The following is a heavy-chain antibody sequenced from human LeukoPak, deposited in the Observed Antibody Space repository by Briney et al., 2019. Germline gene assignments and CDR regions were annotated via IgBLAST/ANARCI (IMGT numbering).Heavy chain of an antibody. Sequence: PSETLSLTCSVSGFSISNGYHWGWIRQPPGKGPQWIGSMYHSGITYYNPSLKSRVTISVDKSKNHFSLNLSSVTAADTAIYYCARGWQEAPAFDIWGQGTMVTVSS. CDR3: ARGWQEAPAFDI. CDR2: MYHSGIT. D-gene: IGHD2-15*01. J-gene: IGHJ3*02. V-gene: IGHV4-38-2*02. CDR1: GFSISNGYH.